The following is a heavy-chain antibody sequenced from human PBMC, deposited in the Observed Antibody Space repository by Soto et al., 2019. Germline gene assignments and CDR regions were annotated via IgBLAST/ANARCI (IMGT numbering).Heavy chain of an antibody. D-gene: IGHD2-15*01. Sequence: GGSLRLSCAASGFTFSTYAMTWVRQAPGKGLEWVSTISSSGTSTYYADSVKGRFTSSKDNSKNTLWLQRNSLRAEDTAICYCGTVFGGTSYSYDSWGHGTLVTVSS. CDR1: GFTFSTYA. V-gene: IGHV3-23*01. J-gene: IGHJ5*01. CDR3: GTVFGGTSYSYDS. CDR2: ISSSGTST.